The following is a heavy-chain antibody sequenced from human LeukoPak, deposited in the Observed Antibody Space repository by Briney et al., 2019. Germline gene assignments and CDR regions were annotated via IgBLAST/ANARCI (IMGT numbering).Heavy chain of an antibody. Sequence: GGSLRLSCAASGFTFSSSAMTWVRQAPGKGLEWVSLISGSGGKTYYADSVKGRFTISRDNSKNTLYLQMNSLRAEDTAVYHCAKDIQCTYWGQGTLVTVSS. J-gene: IGHJ4*02. CDR1: GFTFSSSA. D-gene: IGHD2-21*01. V-gene: IGHV3-23*01. CDR3: AKDIQCTY. CDR2: ISGSGGKT.